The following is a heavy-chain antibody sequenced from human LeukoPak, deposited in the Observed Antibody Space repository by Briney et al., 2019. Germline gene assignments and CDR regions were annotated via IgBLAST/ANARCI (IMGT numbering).Heavy chain of an antibody. CDR1: GFTFSNAW. CDR3: ITDPVATIPPFDI. D-gene: IGHD5-12*01. V-gene: IGHV3-15*01. CDR2: IKSKTDGGTT. Sequence: GGSLTLSCAASGFTFSNAWMSWVRQAPGKGLEWVGRIKSKTDGGTTDYAAPVKGRFTISRDDSKNTLYLQMNSLKTEDTAVYYCITDPVATIPPFDIWGEGTMVTVSS. J-gene: IGHJ3*02.